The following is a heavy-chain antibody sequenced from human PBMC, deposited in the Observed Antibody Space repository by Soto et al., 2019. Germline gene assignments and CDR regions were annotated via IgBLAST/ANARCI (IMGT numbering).Heavy chain of an antibody. J-gene: IGHJ4*02. V-gene: IGHV3-48*02. CDR3: ARDRRTITAGIFDS. CDR1: GFTFSDYS. CDR2: ITSSTTTI. D-gene: IGHD1-20*01. Sequence: GGSLRLSCAASGFTFSDYSMNWVRQAPGKGLEWLSFITSSTTTIYYADSVKGRFTISRDNAKNSLYLQMNSLRDEDTAVYFCARDRRTITAGIFDSWGQGTLVTVSS.